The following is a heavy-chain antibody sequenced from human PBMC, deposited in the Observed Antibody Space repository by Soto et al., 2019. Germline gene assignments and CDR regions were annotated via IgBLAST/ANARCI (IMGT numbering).Heavy chain of an antibody. D-gene: IGHD2-2*01. CDR2: MFHSGST. CDR1: GGSISSGGYS. J-gene: IGHJ4*02. V-gene: IGHV4-30-2*01. Sequence: PSETLSLTCAVSGGSISSGGYSWSWIRHPPGKGLEWIGYMFHSGSTYYKPSLKCRVTISIDRSKNQFSLKRSSVTAADTAVYYCVRVPDYWGQGILVTVSS. CDR3: VRVPDY.